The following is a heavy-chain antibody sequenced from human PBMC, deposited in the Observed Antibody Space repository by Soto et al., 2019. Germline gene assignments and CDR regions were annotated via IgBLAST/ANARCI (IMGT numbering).Heavy chain of an antibody. V-gene: IGHV1-3*01. CDR3: ARGGEPIDY. D-gene: IGHD2-21*01. CDR2: INAGNGNT. Sequence: GASVKVSCKASGYTFTSYAMHWVRQAPGQRLEWMGWINAGNGNTKYSLKFHGRFTFTRDPSASTAYMELSSLRSEDTAVYYCARGGEPIDYWGQGTLVTVSS. CDR1: GYTFTSYA. J-gene: IGHJ4*02.